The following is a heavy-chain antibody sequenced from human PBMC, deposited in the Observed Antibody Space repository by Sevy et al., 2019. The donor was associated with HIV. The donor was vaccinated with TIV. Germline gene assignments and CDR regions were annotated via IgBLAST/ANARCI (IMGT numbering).Heavy chain of an antibody. Sequence: GGSLRLSCAASGFTFSSYAMHWVRQAPGKGLEWVAVISYDGSNKYYADSAKGRFTISRDNSNNTLYLQMNSLRAEDTAVYYCAREGYSSRWRELDYWGQGTLVTVSS. CDR2: ISYDGSNK. J-gene: IGHJ4*02. D-gene: IGHD6-13*01. V-gene: IGHV3-30-3*01. CDR1: GFTFSSYA. CDR3: AREGYSSRWRELDY.